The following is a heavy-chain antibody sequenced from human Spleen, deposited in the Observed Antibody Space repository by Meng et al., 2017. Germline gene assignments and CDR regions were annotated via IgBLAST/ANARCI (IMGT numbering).Heavy chain of an antibody. CDR1: GFTFSSYA. CDR3: ATPGIGSSGGY. CDR2: ISGSGGST. J-gene: IGHJ4*02. Sequence: GESLKISCAASGFTFSSYAMSWVRQAPGKGLEWVSAISGSGGSTYYADSVKGRFTISRDNSKNTLYLQMYSLRAEDTAVYYCATPGIGSSGGYWGQGTLVTVSS. D-gene: IGHD6-19*01. V-gene: IGHV3-23*01.